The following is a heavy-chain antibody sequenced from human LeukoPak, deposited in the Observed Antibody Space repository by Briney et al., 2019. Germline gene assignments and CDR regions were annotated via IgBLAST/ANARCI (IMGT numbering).Heavy chain of an antibody. CDR1: GGSFSGYY. J-gene: IGHJ5*02. Sequence: SETLSLTCAVCGGSFSGYYWSWIRQPPGKGLEWIGEINHSGSTNYNPSLKSRVTISVDTSKNQFSLKLSSVTAADTAVYYCARSYRATYYYDSSGARRGFDPWGQGTLVTVSS. V-gene: IGHV4-34*01. D-gene: IGHD3-22*01. CDR3: ARSYRATYYYDSSGARRGFDP. CDR2: INHSGST.